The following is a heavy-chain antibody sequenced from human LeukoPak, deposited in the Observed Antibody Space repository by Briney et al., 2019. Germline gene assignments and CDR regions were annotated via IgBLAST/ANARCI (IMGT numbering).Heavy chain of an antibody. V-gene: IGHV4-4*02. CDR1: GGSISSSNW. CDR2: IYHSGST. Sequence: PSEILSLTCAVSGGSISSSNWWSWVRQPPGKGLEWIGEIYHSGSTNYNPSLKSRVTISVDKSKNQFSLKLSSVTAADTAVYYCARRNYYYDSSGYDYWGQGTLVTVSS. CDR3: ARRNYYYDSSGYDY. J-gene: IGHJ4*02. D-gene: IGHD3-22*01.